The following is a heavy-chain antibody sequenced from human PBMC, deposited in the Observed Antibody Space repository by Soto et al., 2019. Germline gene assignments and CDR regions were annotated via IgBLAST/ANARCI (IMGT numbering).Heavy chain of an antibody. Sequence: SETLSLTCRVSGAYISAFSWSWIRQPAGTGLEWIGRITINENTQKNPSFKSRVTMSIDTSRNHSSLSLQSATAADTALYYCARETGENWTYEAHWGPGTLVTVSS. J-gene: IGHJ1*01. CDR1: GAYISAFS. CDR2: ITINENT. CDR3: ARETGENWTYEAH. V-gene: IGHV4-4*07. D-gene: IGHD1-7*01.